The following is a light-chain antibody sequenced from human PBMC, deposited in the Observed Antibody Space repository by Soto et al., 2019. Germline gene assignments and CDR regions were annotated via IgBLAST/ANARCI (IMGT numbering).Light chain of an antibody. CDR3: SSYRSTNTSYV. Sequence: QSALTQPASVSGSPRQSITISCTGTSSDVGGYNYVSWFQQHPGKAPRLIIYEVTNRPSGVSHRFSGSKSGNTASLTISGVQAEDEADYYCSSYRSTNTSYVVGSGTKVTV. CDR1: SSDVGGYNY. CDR2: EVT. V-gene: IGLV2-14*01. J-gene: IGLJ1*01.